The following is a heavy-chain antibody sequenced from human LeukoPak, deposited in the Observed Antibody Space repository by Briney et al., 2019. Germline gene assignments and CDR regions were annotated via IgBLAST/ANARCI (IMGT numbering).Heavy chain of an antibody. CDR2: INPNSGGT. CDR1: GYTFTGYY. V-gene: IGHV1-2*02. Sequence: ASVKVSCKASGYTFTGYYMHWVRQAPGQGLEWMGWINPNSGGTNYAQKFQGRVTMTRDTSISTAYMELSRLRPDDTAVYYCARGRDIVVVPAARFDPWGQGTLVTVSS. CDR3: ARGRDIVVVPAARFDP. J-gene: IGHJ5*02. D-gene: IGHD2-2*01.